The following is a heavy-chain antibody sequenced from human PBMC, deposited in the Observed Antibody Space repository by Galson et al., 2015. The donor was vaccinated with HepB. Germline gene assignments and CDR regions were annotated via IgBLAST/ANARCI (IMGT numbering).Heavy chain of an antibody. CDR2: ISAYNGNT. V-gene: IGHV1-18*04. D-gene: IGHD4-11*01. J-gene: IGHJ6*02. Sequence: SVKVSCKASGYTFTSYGISWVRQAPGQGLEWMGGISAYNGNTDYAQKVQGRVTMTTDTSTRTAYMELRILRSDDTAVYYCARRNDYTNPRGFYNYYGMDVWGQGTTVTVSS. CDR3: ARRNDYTNPRGFYNYYGMDV. CDR1: GYTFTSYG.